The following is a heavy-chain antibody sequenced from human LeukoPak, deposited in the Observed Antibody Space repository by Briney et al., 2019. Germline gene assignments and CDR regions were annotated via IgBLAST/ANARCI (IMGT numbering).Heavy chain of an antibody. CDR1: GYTFTSYG. Sequence: GASVKVSCKASGYTFTSYGISWVRQAPGQGLEWMGWISAYNGNTNYAQKLQGIVTMTTDTSTSTAYMELRSLRSDDTAVYYCARGYYDSSGYLLIVDYYYYYYMDVWGKGTTVTVS. V-gene: IGHV1-18*01. J-gene: IGHJ6*03. D-gene: IGHD3-22*01. CDR2: ISAYNGNT. CDR3: ARGYYDSSGYLLIVDYYYYYYMDV.